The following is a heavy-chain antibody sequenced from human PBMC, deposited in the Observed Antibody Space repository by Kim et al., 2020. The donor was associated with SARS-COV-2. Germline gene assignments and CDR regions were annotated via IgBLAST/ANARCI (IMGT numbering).Heavy chain of an antibody. CDR3: ARGSIAAVWIHDAFDI. J-gene: IGHJ3*02. Sequence: GGSLRLSCAASGFTFSSYAMHWVRQAPGKGLEWVAVISYDGSNKYYADSVKGRFTISRDNSKNALYLQMNSLRAEDTAVYYCARGSIAAVWIHDAFDIWGQGTMVTVSS. CDR2: ISYDGSNK. D-gene: IGHD6-13*01. V-gene: IGHV3-30*04. CDR1: GFTFSSYA.